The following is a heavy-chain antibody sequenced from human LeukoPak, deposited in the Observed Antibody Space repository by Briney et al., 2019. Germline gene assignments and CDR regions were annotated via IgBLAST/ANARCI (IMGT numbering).Heavy chain of an antibody. Sequence: GGSLRLSCAASGFTFSSYGMNWVRQAPGKGLEWVAVIWYDGSKKYYVDSVKGRFTISRDSSKNTVDLQMDRLRAEDTALYYCTRENGGDGYRGGTFDIWGQGTMVTVSS. D-gene: IGHD5-24*01. J-gene: IGHJ3*02. V-gene: IGHV3-33*01. CDR3: TRENGGDGYRGGTFDI. CDR1: GFTFSSYG. CDR2: IWYDGSKK.